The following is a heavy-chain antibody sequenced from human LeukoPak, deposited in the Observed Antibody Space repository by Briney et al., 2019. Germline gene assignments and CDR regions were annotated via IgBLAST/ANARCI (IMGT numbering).Heavy chain of an antibody. J-gene: IGHJ4*02. D-gene: IGHD5-18*01. Sequence: ASVKVSCKASGYTFTSYAMHWVRQAPGQRLEWMGWINAGNGNTKYSQKFQGRVTITRDTSASTAYMELSSLRSEDMAVYYCARSRGYSYGWYFDYWGQGTLVTVSS. CDR1: GYTFTSYA. CDR2: INAGNGNT. CDR3: ARSRGYSYGWYFDY. V-gene: IGHV1-3*01.